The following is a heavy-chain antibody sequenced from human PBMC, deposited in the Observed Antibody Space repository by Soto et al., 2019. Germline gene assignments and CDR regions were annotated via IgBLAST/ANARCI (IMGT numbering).Heavy chain of an antibody. CDR2: INHSGST. CDR1: GGSFSDYY. CDR3: ARESLSSGYYFGIDY. D-gene: IGHD6-19*01. Sequence: SETLPLTCAVYGGSFSDYYWSLIRQPPGKGLGCIWVINHSGSTNYNPSLKSRVTISVGTSKNQFSLKLSSVTAADTAVYYCARESLSSGYYFGIDYWGQGTLVTVSS. J-gene: IGHJ4*02. V-gene: IGHV4-34*01.